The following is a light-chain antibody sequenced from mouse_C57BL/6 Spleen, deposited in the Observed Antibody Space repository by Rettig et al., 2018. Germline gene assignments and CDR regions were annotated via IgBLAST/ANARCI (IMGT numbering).Light chain of an antibody. J-gene: IGKJ5*01. CDR3: QQWSSNPPT. CDR2: DTS. V-gene: IGKV4-59*01. Sequence: QIVLTQSPAIMSASPGEKVTMTCSASSSVSYMHWYQQKSGTSPKRWIYDTSKLVSGVPARFSGSGSGASYSLTISSMEAEDAATYYCQQWSSNPPTFGAGTKLELK. CDR1: SSVSY.